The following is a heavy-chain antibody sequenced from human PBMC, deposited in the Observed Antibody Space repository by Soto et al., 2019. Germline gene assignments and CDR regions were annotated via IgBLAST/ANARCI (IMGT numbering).Heavy chain of an antibody. J-gene: IGHJ4*02. Sequence: EVQLVESGGGLVKPGGSLRLSCAASGFTFSNAWMNWVRQAPGKGLEWVGRIKSKTDGGTTDYAAPVKGRFTISSDDSKNTLYREMNRLKTADTAVYYFPTDRALCSSTSCYLNFDYWGQGTLVTVSS. CDR2: IKSKTDGGTT. CDR3: PTDRALCSSTSCYLNFDY. D-gene: IGHD2-2*01. V-gene: IGHV3-15*07. CDR1: GFTFSNAW.